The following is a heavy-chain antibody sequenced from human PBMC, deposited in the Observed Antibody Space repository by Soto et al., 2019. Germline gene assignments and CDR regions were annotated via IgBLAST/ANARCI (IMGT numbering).Heavy chain of an antibody. CDR1: GFNFGDYA. J-gene: IGHJ6*04. CDR3: ARIHGADTAMVNYYSYSGMDV. D-gene: IGHD5-18*01. Sequence: PGGSLRLSCTVSGFNFGDYAMHWVRQAPGKGLEWVAVISYDGSNKYYADSVKGRFTISRDNSKNTLYLQMNSLRAEDTAVYYCARIHGADTAMVNYYSYSGMDVWGKGTTVTVSP. V-gene: IGHV3-30-3*01. CDR2: ISYDGSNK.